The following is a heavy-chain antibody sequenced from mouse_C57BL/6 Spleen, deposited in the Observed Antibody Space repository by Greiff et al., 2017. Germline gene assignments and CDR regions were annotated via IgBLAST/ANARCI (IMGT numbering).Heavy chain of an antibody. Sequence: QVQLQQPGAELVKPGASVKLSCKASGYTFTSYWMHWVTQRPGRGLEWIGRIDPNSGGTKYNEKFKCKATLTVDKPSSTAYMQLSSLTSEDSAVYYCAQGDYGSSYWYFDVWGTGTTVTVAS. CDR1: GYTFTSYW. J-gene: IGHJ1*03. CDR3: AQGDYGSSYWYFDV. V-gene: IGHV1-72*01. CDR2: IDPNSGGT. D-gene: IGHD1-1*01.